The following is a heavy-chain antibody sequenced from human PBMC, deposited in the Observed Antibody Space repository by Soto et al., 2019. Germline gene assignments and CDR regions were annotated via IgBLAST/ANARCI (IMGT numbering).Heavy chain of an antibody. J-gene: IGHJ6*02. CDR3: ARLLSSSSDYYYYGMDV. CDR2: IIPIFGTA. D-gene: IGHD6-6*01. V-gene: IGHV1-69*01. CDR1: GGTFSSYA. Sequence: QVQLVQSGAEVKKPGSSVKVSCKASGGTFSSYAISWVRQAPGQGPEWMGGIIPIFGTANYAQKFQGRVTITADESTSTAYMELSSLRSEDTAVYYCARLLSSSSDYYYYGMDVWGQGTTVTVSS.